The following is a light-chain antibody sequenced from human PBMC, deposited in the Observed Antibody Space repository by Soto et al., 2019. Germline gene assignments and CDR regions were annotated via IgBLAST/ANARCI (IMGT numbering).Light chain of an antibody. CDR3: QQYDTSPWT. CDR1: QSVSSSY. J-gene: IGKJ1*01. Sequence: EIVLTQSPGTLSLSPGERVTLSCRASQSVSSSYLAWYQQKPGQAPTIVIYGTVSRATGIPDRFSGSGSGTDFTLAISRLEPEDFAVFYCQQYDTSPWTFGQGTRVEI. V-gene: IGKV3-20*01. CDR2: GTV.